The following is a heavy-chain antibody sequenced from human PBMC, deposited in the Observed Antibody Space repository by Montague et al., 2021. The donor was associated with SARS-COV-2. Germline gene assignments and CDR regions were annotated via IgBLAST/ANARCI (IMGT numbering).Heavy chain of an antibody. CDR1: GDSVSSNSAA. Sequence: CAISGDSVSSNSAAWNWIRQSPSRGLEWLGRTYYRSKWYNDYAVAVKSRITINPDTSKNQFSLQLNSVTPEDTAVYYCARDGGLYSSSWYLGYFDYWGLGTLVTVSS. D-gene: IGHD6-13*01. CDR2: TYYRSKWYN. J-gene: IGHJ4*02. V-gene: IGHV6-1*01. CDR3: ARDGGLYSSSWYLGYFDY.